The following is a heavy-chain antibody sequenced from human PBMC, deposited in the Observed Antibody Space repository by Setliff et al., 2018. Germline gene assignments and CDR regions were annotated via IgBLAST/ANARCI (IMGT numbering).Heavy chain of an antibody. CDR2: ISSYNGRT. CDR3: AISTLSICSGGSCPNAFDV. V-gene: IGHV1-18*01. Sequence: ASVKVSCKASGHIFNSYGISWVRQAPGQGLEWLGWISSYNGRTGYAQRFQDRVSLTTDTSTGAAHMELRSLRSDDTAVYYCAISTLSICSGGSCPNAFDVRGQGTMVTVSS. CDR1: GHIFNSYG. D-gene: IGHD2-15*01. J-gene: IGHJ3*01.